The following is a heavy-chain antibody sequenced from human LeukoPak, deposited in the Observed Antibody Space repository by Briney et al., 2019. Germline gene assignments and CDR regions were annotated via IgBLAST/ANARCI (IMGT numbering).Heavy chain of an antibody. D-gene: IGHD6-13*01. J-gene: IGHJ5*02. CDR2: IYNSGST. CDR3: ARAYSSSWYFNWFDP. Sequence: NPSETLSLTCTVSGYSISSGYFWGWIRQPPGQGLEWIGTIYNSGSTYYNASLESRVTISVDTSKNQFSLKLSSVTAADTAVYYCARAYSSSWYFNWFDPWGQGTLVTVSS. V-gene: IGHV4-38-2*02. CDR1: GYSISSGYF.